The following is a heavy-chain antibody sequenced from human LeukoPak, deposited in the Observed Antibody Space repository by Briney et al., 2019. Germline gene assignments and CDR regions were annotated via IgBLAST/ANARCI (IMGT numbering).Heavy chain of an antibody. CDR3: ARGDPIAAAGTEFDY. J-gene: IGHJ4*02. V-gene: IGHV3-53*01. Sequence: WGSLRLSCAASGFTVSRNFMSWFRQAPGKGLEWVSLIYSGGSTFYADSVKGRFTISRDNSKNTLYLQMSSLRAEDTAMYYCARGDPIAAAGTEFDYWGQGTLVTVSS. CDR1: GFTVSRNF. CDR2: IYSGGST. D-gene: IGHD6-13*01.